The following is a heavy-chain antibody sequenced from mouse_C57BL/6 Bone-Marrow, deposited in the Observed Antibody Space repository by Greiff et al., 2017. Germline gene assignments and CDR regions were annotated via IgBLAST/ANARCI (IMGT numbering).Heavy chain of an antibody. CDR2: ISSGSSTI. V-gene: IGHV5-17*01. CDR3: ARDYLYAMDY. D-gene: IGHD2-4*01. J-gene: IGHJ4*01. Sequence: DVQLVESGGGLVKPGGSLKLSCAASGFTFSDYGMHWVRQAPEKGLEWVAYISSGSSTIYYADTVKGGFTISRDNAKKNLFLQMTSLRSEDTAMYYCARDYLYAMDYWGQGTSVTVSS. CDR1: GFTFSDYG.